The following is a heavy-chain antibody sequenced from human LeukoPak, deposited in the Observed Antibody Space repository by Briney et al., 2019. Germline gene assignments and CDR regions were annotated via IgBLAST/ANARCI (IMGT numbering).Heavy chain of an antibody. J-gene: IGHJ6*03. Sequence: RASVKVSCKASGYTCTSYDINWVRQATGQGLEWMGWMNPNSGNTGYAQKFQGRVTITRNTSISTAYMELSSLRSEDTAVYYCAIRGYSGYGQYYYYYYYMDVWGKGTTVTVSS. CDR3: AIRGYSGYGQYYYYYYYMDV. V-gene: IGHV1-8*03. CDR2: MNPNSGNT. D-gene: IGHD5-12*01. CDR1: GYTCTSYD.